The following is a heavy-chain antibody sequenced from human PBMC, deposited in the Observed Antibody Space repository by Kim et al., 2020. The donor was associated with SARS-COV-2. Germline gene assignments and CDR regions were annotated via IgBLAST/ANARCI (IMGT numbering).Heavy chain of an antibody. CDR3: ARDHMGYTGYYFDY. V-gene: IGHV3-66*01. Sequence: GGSLRLSCAASGFTVSSNSMSWVRQTPGKGLEWVSVIYSGGSTYYADSVEGRFTISRDNSKNTLYLQMSSLRADDTAVYYCARDHMGYTGYYFDYWGQGT. J-gene: IGHJ4*02. CDR2: IYSGGST. CDR1: GFTVSSNS. D-gene: IGHD2-2*02.